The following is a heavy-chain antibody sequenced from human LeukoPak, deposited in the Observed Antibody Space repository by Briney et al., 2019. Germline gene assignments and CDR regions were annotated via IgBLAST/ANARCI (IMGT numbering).Heavy chain of an antibody. V-gene: IGHV4-39*07. J-gene: IGHJ5*02. Sequence: PSETLSLTCTVSGGSISSSSYYWGWIRQPPGKGLEWIGSIYYSGSTYYNPSLKSRVTISVDTSKNQFSLKLSSVTAADTAVYYCARDRSNVRHFDPWGQGTLVTVSS. CDR1: GGSISSSSYY. D-gene: IGHD2-8*01. CDR3: ARDRSNVRHFDP. CDR2: IYYSGST.